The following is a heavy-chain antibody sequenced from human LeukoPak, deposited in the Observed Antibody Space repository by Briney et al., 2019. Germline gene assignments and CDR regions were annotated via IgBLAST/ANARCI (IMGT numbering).Heavy chain of an antibody. J-gene: IGHJ4*02. V-gene: IGHV3-30-3*01. D-gene: IGHD2-21*02. Sequence: PGGPLRLSCAASGFTFSSYAMHWVRQAPGKGLEWVAVISYDGSNKYYADSVKGRFTISRDNSKNTLYLQMNSLRAEDTAVYYCATSTGYGDLDYWGQGTLVTVSS. CDR3: ATSTGYGDLDY. CDR2: ISYDGSNK. CDR1: GFTFSSYA.